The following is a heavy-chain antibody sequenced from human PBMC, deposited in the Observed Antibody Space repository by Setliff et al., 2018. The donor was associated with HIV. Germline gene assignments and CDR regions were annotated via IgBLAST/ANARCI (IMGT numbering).Heavy chain of an antibody. CDR1: GFTLSNYW. V-gene: IGHV3-7*03. Sequence: GGSLRLSCAASGFTLSNYWMSWVRQAPGKGLEWVANIKQDGSEKYYVDSVKGRFTISRDNAKNSLYLQMISLRVEDTSVYYCVRGVKDKQWLGTYAFDIWGQGTMVTVSS. CDR3: VRGVKDKQWLGTYAFDI. D-gene: IGHD6-19*01. CDR2: IKQDGSEK. J-gene: IGHJ3*02.